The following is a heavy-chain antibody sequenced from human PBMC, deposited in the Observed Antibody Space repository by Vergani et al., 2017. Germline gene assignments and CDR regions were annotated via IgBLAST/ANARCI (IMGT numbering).Heavy chain of an antibody. D-gene: IGHD4-17*01. CDR2: ISGCGGST. Sequence: EVQLLESGGGLVQPGGSLRLSCAASGFTFSSYAMSWVRQAPGKGLEWVSAISGCGGSTYYADSVKGRFTISRDNSKNTLYLQMNSLRAEDTAVYYCAKGLGYGEHLWYFDLWGRGTLVTVSS. CDR3: AKGLGYGEHLWYFDL. J-gene: IGHJ2*01. CDR1: GFTFSSYA. V-gene: IGHV3-23*01.